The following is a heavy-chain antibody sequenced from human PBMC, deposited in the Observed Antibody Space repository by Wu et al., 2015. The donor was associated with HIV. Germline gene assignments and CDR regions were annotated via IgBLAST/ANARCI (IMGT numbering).Heavy chain of an antibody. CDR2: ISAYNGNT. Sequence: QVQLVQSGTEVKKPGASVKVSCKASGYTFTSYGISWVRQAPGQGLEWMGWISAYNGNTNYAQKLQGRVTMTTDTSTSTAYMELRSLRSDDTAVYYCARDNYCSGGSCYSGWFDPWGQGTLVTVSS. J-gene: IGHJ5*02. V-gene: IGHV1-18*01. CDR1: GYTFTSYG. D-gene: IGHD2-15*01. CDR3: ARDNYCSGGSCYSGWFDP.